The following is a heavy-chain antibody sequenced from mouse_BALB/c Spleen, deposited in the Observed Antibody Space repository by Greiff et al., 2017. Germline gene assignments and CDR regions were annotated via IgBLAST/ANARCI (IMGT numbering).Heavy chain of an antibody. J-gene: IGHJ2*01. CDR3: ARSGGFDY. D-gene: IGHD3-1*01. V-gene: IGHV5-17*02. CDR2: ISSGSSTI. Sequence: DVMLVESGGGLVQPGGSRKLSCAASGFTFSSFGMHWVRQAPEKGLEWVAYISSGSSTIYYADTVKGRFTISRDNPKNTLFLQMTSLRSEDTAMYYCARSGGFDYWGQGTTLTVSS. CDR1: GFTFSSFG.